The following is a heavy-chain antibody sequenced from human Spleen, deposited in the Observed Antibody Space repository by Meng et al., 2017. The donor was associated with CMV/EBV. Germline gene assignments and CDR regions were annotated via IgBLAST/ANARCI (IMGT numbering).Heavy chain of an antibody. Sequence: QVQLQQRGAGLVMPSETLSLPCAVYGGSFSGYYWSWIRQPPGKGLEWIGEINHSGSTNYNPSLKSRVTISVDTSKNQFSLKLSSVTAADTAVYYCVVSPSYGSGSDYWGQGTLVTVSS. CDR2: INHSGST. J-gene: IGHJ4*02. D-gene: IGHD3-10*01. CDR3: VVSPSYGSGSDY. CDR1: GGSFSGYY. V-gene: IGHV4-34*01.